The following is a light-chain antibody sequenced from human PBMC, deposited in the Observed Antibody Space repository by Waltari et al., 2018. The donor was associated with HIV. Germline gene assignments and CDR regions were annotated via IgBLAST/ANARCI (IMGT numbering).Light chain of an antibody. CDR1: NMGSKR. Sequence: SHVLTQPPPVSVAPGKPARINCGGKNMGSKRVNWNQQKPGQAPAMVIYYDSDRPSQPPALLIFSYSHRPPRPPLPFCVSDSGTRATLTLSRFGAGDEADSYYHVCTSRSPHRHCVFGGGPKLTVL. CDR3: HVCTSRSPHRHCV. V-gene: IGLV3-21*04. J-gene: IGLJ3*02. CDR2: YDS.